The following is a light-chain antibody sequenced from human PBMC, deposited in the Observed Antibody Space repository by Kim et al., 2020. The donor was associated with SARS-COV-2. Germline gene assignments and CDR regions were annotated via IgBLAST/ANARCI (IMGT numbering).Light chain of an antibody. V-gene: IGKV1-33*01. CDR3: QQYFLVPPT. CDR1: EDITEF. J-gene: IGKJ4*01. Sequence: DVQMTQSPSSLSASVGDRVTITCQASEDITEFLNWYQQKPGKVPKLLIYDVSNLQIGVPSRFSGSGSGTQFTFTINSLQSENVATYFCQQYFLVPPTFGGGTKLE. CDR2: DVS.